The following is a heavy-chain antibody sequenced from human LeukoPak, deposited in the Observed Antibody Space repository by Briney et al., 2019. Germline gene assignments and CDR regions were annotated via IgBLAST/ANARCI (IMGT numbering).Heavy chain of an antibody. D-gene: IGHD3-22*01. CDR1: GFTFSSYA. Sequence: GGSLRLSCAASGFTFSSYAMSWVRQAPGKGLEWVSAISGSGGSTYYADSVKGRFTISRDNSKNTLYLQMNSLRAEDTAVYYCAKAGYYYDSSGYYYVHYFDYWGQGTLVTVSS. J-gene: IGHJ4*02. CDR3: AKAGYYYDSSGYYYVHYFDY. CDR2: ISGSGGST. V-gene: IGHV3-23*01.